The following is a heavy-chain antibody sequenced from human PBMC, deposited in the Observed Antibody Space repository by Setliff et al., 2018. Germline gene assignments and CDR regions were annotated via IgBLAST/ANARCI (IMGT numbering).Heavy chain of an antibody. CDR2: MNPTSGNT. CDR3: ATDLAIRGVQFDY. V-gene: IGHV1-8*01. D-gene: IGHD3-10*01. J-gene: IGHJ4*02. Sequence: ASVKVSCKASGYTFTSYDINWVRQATGQGLEWMGWMNPTSGNTGYAQKFQGRVTMTRSTSISTAYMELSSLRSEDTAVYYCATDLAIRGVQFDYWGRGTLVTVSS. CDR1: GYTFTSYD.